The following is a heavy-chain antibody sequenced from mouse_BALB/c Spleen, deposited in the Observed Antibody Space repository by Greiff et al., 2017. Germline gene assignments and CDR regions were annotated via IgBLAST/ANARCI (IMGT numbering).Heavy chain of an antibody. CDR2: ISSGGST. V-gene: IGHV5-6-5*01. J-gene: IGHJ4*01. CDR3: ARGDRYEDDAMDY. Sequence: DVMLVESGGGLVKPGGSLKLSCAASGFTFSSYAMSWVRQTPEKRLEWVASISSGGSTYYPDSVKGRFTISRDNARNILYLQMSSLRSEDTAMYYCARGDRYEDDAMDYWGQGTSVTVSS. CDR1: GFTFSSYA. D-gene: IGHD2-14*01.